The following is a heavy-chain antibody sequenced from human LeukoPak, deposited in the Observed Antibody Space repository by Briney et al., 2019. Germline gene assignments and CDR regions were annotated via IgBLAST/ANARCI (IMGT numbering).Heavy chain of an antibody. Sequence: SQTLSLTCTVSGDSITNASYSWGWIRQPPGKGLEWIGSIYYSGSTYYNPSLKSRVSTSLDTSKNQFSLNLTSVTAADTAVYYCARDYVVDSALVAFFDFWGQGMLVTVSS. CDR2: IYYSGST. CDR3: ARDYVVDSALVAFFDF. CDR1: GDSITNASYS. J-gene: IGHJ4*02. D-gene: IGHD5-18*01. V-gene: IGHV4-39*07.